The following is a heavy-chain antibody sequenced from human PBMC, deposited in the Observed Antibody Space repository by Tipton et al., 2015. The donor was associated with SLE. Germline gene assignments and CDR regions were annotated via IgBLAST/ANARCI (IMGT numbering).Heavy chain of an antibody. V-gene: IGHV3-30*04. CDR1: GFTFSSYA. CDR3: AKSHGSGSYYPHFYGMDV. Sequence: SLRLSCAASGFTFSSYAMHWVRQAPGKGLEWVAVISYDGSNKYYADSVKGRFTISRDNSKNTLYLQMNSLRTDDTAVYYCAKSHGSGSYYPHFYGMDVWGQGTTVIVSS. D-gene: IGHD3-10*01. CDR2: ISYDGSNK. J-gene: IGHJ6*02.